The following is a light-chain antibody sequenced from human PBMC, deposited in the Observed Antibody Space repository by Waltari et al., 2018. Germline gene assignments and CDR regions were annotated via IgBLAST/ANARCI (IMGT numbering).Light chain of an antibody. Sequence: QSALTQPASVSGSPGQSITISCTGTSTHVGSSTLVSCYQQPPSKAPNLMLYEVSKRPSGVSNRFSGSKSGNTASLTISGLQAEDEADYYCCSYAGSSTWVFGGGTKLTVL. CDR1: STHVGSSTL. J-gene: IGLJ3*02. CDR2: EVS. CDR3: CSYAGSSTWV. V-gene: IGLV2-23*02.